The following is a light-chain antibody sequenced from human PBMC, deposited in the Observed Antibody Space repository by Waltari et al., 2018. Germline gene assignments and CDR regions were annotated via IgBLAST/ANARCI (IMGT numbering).Light chain of an antibody. Sequence: HSALTQPASVSWSPGQSITISCTGTSSDIGNYNYVSWYQQHPGKAPKLMIFDVSNRPSGVSDRFSGSKSGNTASLTISGLQAEDEADYYCSSYISSDTLELFGGGTSLTVL. CDR1: SSDIGNYNY. V-gene: IGLV2-14*03. CDR3: SSYISSDTLEL. CDR2: DVS. J-gene: IGLJ2*01.